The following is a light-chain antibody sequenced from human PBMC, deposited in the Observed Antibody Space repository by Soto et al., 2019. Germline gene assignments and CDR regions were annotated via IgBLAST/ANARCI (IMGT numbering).Light chain of an antibody. CDR3: KQYSIWRT. CDR1: ESVSTN. V-gene: IGKV3-15*01. J-gene: IGKJ1*01. Sequence: ELEMTQSPATLSLAPGESVTLSCRARESVSTNLAWYQQKAGQAPRLLIYGASTRATGIQARFSGSGSGTEFTLTIRSLQSEDFAVYYCKQYSIWRTCGQGTKVDIK. CDR2: GAS.